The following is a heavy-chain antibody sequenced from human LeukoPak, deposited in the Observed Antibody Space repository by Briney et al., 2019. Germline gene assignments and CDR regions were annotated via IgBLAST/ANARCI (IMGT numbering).Heavy chain of an antibody. CDR1: GYTFTSYD. V-gene: IGHV1-8*03. CDR2: MNPNSGNT. CDR3: ARVLPRYCSSTSCDKTPPNDY. Sequence: ASVKVSCKASGYTFTSYDINWVRQATGQGLEWTGWMNPNSGNTGYAQKFQGRVTITRNTSISTAYMELSSLRSEDMAVYYCARVLPRYCSSTSCDKTPPNDYWGQGTLVTVSS. D-gene: IGHD2-2*02. J-gene: IGHJ4*02.